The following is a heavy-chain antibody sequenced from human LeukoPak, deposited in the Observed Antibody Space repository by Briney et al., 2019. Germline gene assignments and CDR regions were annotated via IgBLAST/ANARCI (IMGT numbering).Heavy chain of an antibody. Sequence: GGSLRLSCAASGFTFSNYAMSWVRQAPGKGLEWVSGIGGGGLSTYYADSVKGRFTISRDNSKNTLYLQMNSLRAEDTAVYYCAAGLVHESDYWGQGTLVTVSS. CDR1: GFTFSNYA. CDR2: IGGGGLST. V-gene: IGHV3-23*01. J-gene: IGHJ4*02. D-gene: IGHD6-19*01. CDR3: AAGLVHESDY.